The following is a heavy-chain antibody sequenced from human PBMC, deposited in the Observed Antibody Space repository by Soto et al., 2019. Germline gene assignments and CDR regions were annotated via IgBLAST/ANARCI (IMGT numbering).Heavy chain of an antibody. CDR2: ISGSGGST. J-gene: IGHJ6*03. V-gene: IGHV3-23*01. CDR1: GFTFSSYA. Sequence: EVQLLESGGGLVQPGGSLRLSCTASGFTFSSYAMSWVRQAPGKGLEWVSGISGSGGSTYYADSVKGRFTTSRDNSKNTLFLQVLRLRAEDTAVYYCAQLMAGMSYYMDVWGKGATVTVSS. CDR3: AQLMAGMSYYMDV.